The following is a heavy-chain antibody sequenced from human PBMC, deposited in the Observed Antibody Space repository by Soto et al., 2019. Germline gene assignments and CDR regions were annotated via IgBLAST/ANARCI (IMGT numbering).Heavy chain of an antibody. CDR2: IKSKTDGGTT. V-gene: IGHV3-15*01. J-gene: IGHJ4*02. Sequence: GGSLRLSCAASGFTFSNAWMSWVRQAPGKGLEWVGRIKSKTDGGTTDYAAPVKGRFTISRDDSKNTLYLQMNSLKTEDTAVYYCATDRHYCPNGVYYFDYWGQGTLVTVSS. CDR1: GFTFSNAW. CDR3: ATDRHYCPNGVYYFDY. D-gene: IGHD2-8*01.